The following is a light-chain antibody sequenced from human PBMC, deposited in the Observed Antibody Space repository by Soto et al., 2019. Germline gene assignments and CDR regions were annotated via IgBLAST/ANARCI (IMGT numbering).Light chain of an antibody. V-gene: IGKV1-5*01. CDR1: QSISSW. CDR3: QQYNNYSWT. J-gene: IGKJ1*01. CDR2: DAS. Sequence: DIQMTQSPSTLSASVGDRVTITCRASQSISSWLAWYQQKPGKAPKLLIFDASSLESGVPSRFSGSGSGTEFTRTISSLQPDDFATYYCQQYNNYSWTFGQGTKVEIK.